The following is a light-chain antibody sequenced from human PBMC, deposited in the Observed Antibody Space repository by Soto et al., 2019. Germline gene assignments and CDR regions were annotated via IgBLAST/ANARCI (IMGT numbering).Light chain of an antibody. Sequence: QSVLTQPPSASGTPGQRVTISCSGSSSNIGSNTVNWYQQLPGTAPKLLIYRNNERPSGVPDRFSGSKSGTSASLAISGLQSEDEADYYCAAWDDNLNGYVFGTGTKLTVL. CDR3: AAWDDNLNGYV. CDR2: RNN. J-gene: IGLJ1*01. V-gene: IGLV1-44*01. CDR1: SSNIGSNT.